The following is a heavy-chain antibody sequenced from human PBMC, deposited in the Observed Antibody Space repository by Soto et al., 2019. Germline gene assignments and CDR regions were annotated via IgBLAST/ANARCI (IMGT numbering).Heavy chain of an antibody. J-gene: IGHJ4*02. D-gene: IGHD1-26*01. V-gene: IGHV4-59*08. Sequence: SETLSLTCTVSGGSISDYYWTWIRQPPGKGLEWIGYIFHTGSTNYNPSLKSRVTISGDASKRQFSLKLSSVTAADTAVYYCARRYGSAIDYWGQGTLVTVSS. CDR1: GGSISDYY. CDR3: ARRYGSAIDY. CDR2: IFHTGST.